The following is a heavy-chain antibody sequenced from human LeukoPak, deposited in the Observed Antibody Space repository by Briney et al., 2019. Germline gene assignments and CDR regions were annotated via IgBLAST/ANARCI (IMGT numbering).Heavy chain of an antibody. CDR3: ASGESIVVVTAPYWPFDY. J-gene: IGHJ4*02. V-gene: IGHV4-39*01. CDR2: IYYSGST. D-gene: IGHD2-21*02. Sequence: SETLSLTCTASGGSISSSSYYWGWIRQPPGKGLEWIGSIYYSGSTYYNPSLKSRVTISVDTSKNQFSLKLSSVTAADTAVYYCASGESIVVVTAPYWPFDYWGQGTLVTVSS. CDR1: GGSISSSSYY.